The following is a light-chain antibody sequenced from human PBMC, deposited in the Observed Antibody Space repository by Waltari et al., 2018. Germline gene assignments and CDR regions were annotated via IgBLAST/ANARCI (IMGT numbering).Light chain of an antibody. CDR2: LEK. J-gene: IGLJ3*02. CDR3: QSYDRGLGGWM. CDR1: TSNIGAGFI. V-gene: IGLV1-40*01. Sequence: QSVLTQPPSLSGAPGQRVTISCAGSTSNIGAGFIINWYQQVPGKAPKVLIFLEKHRPSGVPERFVVCRAGTSAALAIAGVEAEDEADYDCQSYDRGLGGWMFGGGTRLTV.